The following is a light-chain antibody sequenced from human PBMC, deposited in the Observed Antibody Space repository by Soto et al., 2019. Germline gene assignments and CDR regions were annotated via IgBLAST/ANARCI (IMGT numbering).Light chain of an antibody. Sequence: DIQMTQSPSSLSASVGDRVTITCRASQGTRNDLDWFQQKQAKDPERLIYAASSLQSGVPSRFRGSGSGTDISVTIGSLQAEDFATYYCPQYNTYPWTCGQGTEVESK. CDR1: QGTRND. V-gene: IGKV1-17*01. CDR2: AAS. J-gene: IGKJ1*01. CDR3: PQYNTYPWT.